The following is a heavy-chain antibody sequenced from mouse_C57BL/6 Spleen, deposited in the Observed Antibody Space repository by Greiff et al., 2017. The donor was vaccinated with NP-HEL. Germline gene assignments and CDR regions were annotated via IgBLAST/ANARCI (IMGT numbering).Heavy chain of an antibody. V-gene: IGHV5-17*01. D-gene: IGHD1-1*01. CDR3: AKPCDSNGSSSPYFDY. J-gene: IGHJ2*01. CDR2: ISRGSSTI. CDR1: GFTFSDYG. Sequence: EVMLVESGGGLVKPGGSLKLSCAASGFTFSDYGMHWVRQAPEKGLEWVAYISRGSSTIYYAAKVKGRFTISRDNAQNTLFLQLTSLRSEDTAMDYWAKPCDSNGSSSPYFDYWGQGTTLTVSS.